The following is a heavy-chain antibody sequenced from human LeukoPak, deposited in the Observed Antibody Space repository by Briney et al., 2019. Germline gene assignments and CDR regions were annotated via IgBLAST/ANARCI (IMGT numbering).Heavy chain of an antibody. CDR1: GFTFSRHG. CDR2: ISNDGSRK. V-gene: IGHV3-30*03. CDR3: ARDRAWNYFDY. J-gene: IGHJ4*02. Sequence: GGSLRLSCAPSGFTFSRHGMHWVRQAPGKGLEWVAIISNDGSRKYYAHSAEGRFTISRDNSKNTLYLQMDSLRAEDTAVYYCARDRAWNYFDYWGQGTLVTVSS. D-gene: IGHD3-3*01.